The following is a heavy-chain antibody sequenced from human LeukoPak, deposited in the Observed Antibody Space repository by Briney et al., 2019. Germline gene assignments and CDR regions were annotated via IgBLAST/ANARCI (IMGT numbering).Heavy chain of an antibody. Sequence: GGSLRLSCAASGFTFSSYSMNWVRQAPGKGLEWVSSISSSSSYIYYADSVKGRFTISRDNSKNTLYLQMNSLRAEDTAVYYCARDAQYYDFWSGYYKNWFDPWGQGTLVTVSS. J-gene: IGHJ5*02. CDR3: ARDAQYYDFWSGYYKNWFDP. V-gene: IGHV3-21*01. CDR1: GFTFSSYS. CDR2: ISSSSSYI. D-gene: IGHD3-3*01.